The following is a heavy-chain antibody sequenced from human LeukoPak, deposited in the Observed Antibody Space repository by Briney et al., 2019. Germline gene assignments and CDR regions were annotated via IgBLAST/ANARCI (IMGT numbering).Heavy chain of an antibody. CDR3: AGSGFDRAFDI. CDR1: DGSISSYY. D-gene: IGHD3-9*01. CDR2: IYYSGST. J-gene: IGHJ3*02. V-gene: IGHV4-59*01. Sequence: SETLSLTCTVSDGSISSYYWSWIRQPPGKGLEWIGYIYYSGSTNYNPSLKSRVTISVDTSKNQFSLKLSSVTAADTAVYYCAGSGFDRAFDIWGQGTMVTVSS.